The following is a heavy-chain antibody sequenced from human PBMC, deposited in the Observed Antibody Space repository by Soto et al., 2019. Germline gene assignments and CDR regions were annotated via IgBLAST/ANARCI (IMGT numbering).Heavy chain of an antibody. CDR2: INHSGST. CDR1: GGSFSGYY. Sequence: SETLSLTCAVYGGSFSGYYWSWIRQPPGKGLEWIGEINHSGSTNYNPSLKSRVTISVDTSKNQFSLKLSSVTAADTAVYYCARGVRKYFDWLFGVFDYWGQGTLVTVSS. V-gene: IGHV4-34*01. J-gene: IGHJ4*02. CDR3: ARGVRKYFDWLFGVFDY. D-gene: IGHD3-9*01.